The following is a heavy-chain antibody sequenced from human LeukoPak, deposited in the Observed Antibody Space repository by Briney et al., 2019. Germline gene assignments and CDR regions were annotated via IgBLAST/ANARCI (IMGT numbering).Heavy chain of an antibody. V-gene: IGHV1-69*13. D-gene: IGHD2-15*01. CDR3: ASCSGGSCYRGPLGY. Sequence: SVKVSCKASGGTFSSYAISWVRQAPGQGLEWMGGIIPIFGTANYAQKFQGRVTITADESTSTAYMELSSLRSEDTAVHYCASCSGGSCYRGPLGYWGQGTLVTVSS. J-gene: IGHJ4*02. CDR2: IIPIFGTA. CDR1: GGTFSSYA.